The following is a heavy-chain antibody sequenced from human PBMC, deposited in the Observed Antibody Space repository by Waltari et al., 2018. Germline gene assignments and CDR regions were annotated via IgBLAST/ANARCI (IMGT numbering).Heavy chain of an antibody. CDR2: IDNSGRT. CDR1: GGYISSSY. Sequence: QVQLQESGPGLVKPSETLSRTCIVSGGYISSSYWSWIRQPPGKGLEWIGYIDNSGRTNYTPALKSRVTISVDTSKNQFSLKLRSVTAADTAVYYCARGFFIGNYYGFDYWGQGTLVTVSS. CDR3: ARGFFIGNYYGFDY. V-gene: IGHV4-59*01. D-gene: IGHD4-4*01. J-gene: IGHJ4*02.